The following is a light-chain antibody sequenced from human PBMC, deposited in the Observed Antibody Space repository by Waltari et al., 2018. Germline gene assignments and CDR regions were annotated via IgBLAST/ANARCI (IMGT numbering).Light chain of an antibody. Sequence: QSALTQPASVSGSPGQSITIPCTGTSSDVGAYNFVSCYQQHPRQVPKLMIQEVKNRPSEISTRFSGSKSGNPASLTISGLQPEDEADYYCSSYTTTFSYVFGTGTKVTVL. J-gene: IGLJ1*01. CDR1: SSDVGAYNF. CDR3: SSYTTTFSYV. V-gene: IGLV2-14*01. CDR2: EVK.